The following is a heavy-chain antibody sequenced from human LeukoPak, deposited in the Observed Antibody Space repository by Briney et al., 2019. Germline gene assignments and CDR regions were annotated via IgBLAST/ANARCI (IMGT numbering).Heavy chain of an antibody. J-gene: IGHJ4*02. CDR1: GFTFSSYS. D-gene: IGHD1-1*01. V-gene: IGHV3-48*04. CDR2: ISSSGSTI. Sequence: GGSLRLSCAASGFTFSSYSMSWIRQAPGKGLEWVSYISSSGSTIYYADSVKGRFTISRDNAKNSLYLQMNSLRAEDTAVYYCANLPRTRSRFDYWGQGTLVTVSS. CDR3: ANLPRTRSRFDY.